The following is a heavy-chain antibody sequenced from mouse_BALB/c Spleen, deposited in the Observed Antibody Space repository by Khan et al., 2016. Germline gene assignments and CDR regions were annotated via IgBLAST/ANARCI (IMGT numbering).Heavy chain of an antibody. CDR3: ARLHYYGRFAY. CDR1: GFDFSRYW. CDR2: INPDSSTI. Sequence: EVKLLESGGGLVQPGGSLKLSCAASGFDFSRYWMSWVRQAPGKGLEWIGEINPDSSTINYTPSLKDKFIISRDNAKNPLYLQLSKVRSEDTAFYYCARLHYYGRFAYWGQGTLVTVSA. V-gene: IGHV4-1*02. D-gene: IGHD1-2*01. J-gene: IGHJ3*01.